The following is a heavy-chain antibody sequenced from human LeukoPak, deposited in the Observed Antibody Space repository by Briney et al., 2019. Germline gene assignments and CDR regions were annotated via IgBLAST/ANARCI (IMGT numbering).Heavy chain of an antibody. D-gene: IGHD1-26*01. Sequence: SETLSLTCTVSGGSISSGGYYWSWIRQHPGKGLEWIGYIYYSGSTYYNPSLKSRVTISVDTSKNQFSLKLSSVTAADTAVYYCARDSNFRPLGSFDIWGQGTMVTVSS. J-gene: IGHJ3*02. CDR1: GGSISSGGYY. V-gene: IGHV4-31*03. CDR2: IYYSGST. CDR3: ARDSNFRPLGSFDI.